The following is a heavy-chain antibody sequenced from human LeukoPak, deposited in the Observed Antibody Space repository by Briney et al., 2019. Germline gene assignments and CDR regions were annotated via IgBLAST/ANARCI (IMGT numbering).Heavy chain of an antibody. J-gene: IGHJ4*02. CDR1: GFTVSSNY. D-gene: IGHD5-18*01. V-gene: IGHV3-66*01. CDR3: ARGGGYSYGYAGY. CDR2: IYSGGST. Sequence: GGSLRLSCAASGFTVSSNYMSWVRQAPGKGLEWVSVIYSGGSTYYADSVKGRFTISRDNSKNTLYLQMNSLRAEDTAVYYWARGGGYSYGYAGYWGQGTLVTVSS.